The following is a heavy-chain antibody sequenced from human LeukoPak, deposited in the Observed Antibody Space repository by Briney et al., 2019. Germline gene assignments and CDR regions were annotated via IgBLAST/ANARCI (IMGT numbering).Heavy chain of an antibody. CDR1: GFTFSRFA. CDR2: ISGSGNDT. J-gene: IGHJ4*02. CDR3: ARDIGNSGSPLDC. V-gene: IGHV3-23*01. Sequence: GGSLRLSCAASGFTFSRFAISWVRQAPGKGLEWVSVISGSGNDTDYADSVKGRFTISRDNSKNTLYLQISSLRAEDTAVYYCARDIGNSGSPLDCWGQGTLVTVSS. D-gene: IGHD3-10*01.